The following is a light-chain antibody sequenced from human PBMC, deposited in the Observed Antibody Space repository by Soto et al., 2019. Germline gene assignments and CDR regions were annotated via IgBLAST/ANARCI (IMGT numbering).Light chain of an antibody. V-gene: IGLV1-40*01. CDR3: QSFDNSHAV. Sequence: QSVLTQPPSVSGAPGQRVTISYTGTSSNIGAGYDVHWYQQLPGTAPRLLIYANNNRPSGVPDRFSASKSGTSASLAITGLQAEDEADYFCQSFDNSHAVFGGGTKLTVL. CDR2: ANN. J-gene: IGLJ2*01. CDR1: SSNIGAGYD.